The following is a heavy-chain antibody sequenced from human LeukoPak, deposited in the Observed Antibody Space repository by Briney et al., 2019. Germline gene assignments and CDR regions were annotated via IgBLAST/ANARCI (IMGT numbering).Heavy chain of an antibody. J-gene: IGHJ6*03. D-gene: IGHD1-26*01. V-gene: IGHV3-23*01. CDR3: AKERGHPLPKYHMDV. CDR1: GFTFSSYA. Sequence: GGSLRLSCAASGFTFSSYAMSWVRQAPGKGLGWVSTIVDTGDGTFYADPVRGRFTISRDSSKNTLYLQMNSLRADDTAVYYCAKERGHPLPKYHMDVWGKGTTVTVSS. CDR2: IVDTGDGT.